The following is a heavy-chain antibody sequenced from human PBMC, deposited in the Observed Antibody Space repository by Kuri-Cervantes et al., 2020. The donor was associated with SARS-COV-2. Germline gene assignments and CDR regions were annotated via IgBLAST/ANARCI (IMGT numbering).Heavy chain of an antibody. Sequence: GESLRLSCAASGFNFSRTDMHWVRQAPGKGLEWVAVISHDGKNKECIASGKGRFTISRDNSQNTLYLHMKSLRSEDTAMYYCAKDRVGVQDFWGQGTLVTVSS. CDR3: AKDRVGVQDF. V-gene: IGHV3-30*18. CDR1: GFNFSRTD. J-gene: IGHJ4*02. CDR2: ISHDGKNK. D-gene: IGHD2-21*01.